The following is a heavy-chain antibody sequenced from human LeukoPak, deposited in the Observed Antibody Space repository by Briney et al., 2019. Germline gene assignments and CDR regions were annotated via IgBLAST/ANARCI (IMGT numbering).Heavy chain of an antibody. V-gene: IGHV1-2*02. Sequence: ASVKVSCKASGYTFTDYYIHWVRQAPGQGLEWMGWINPNSGGTNYAQKFQGRVTMTRDTSISTAYMELSRLRFDDTAVYYCASGSSYDSSGRGFDYWGQGTLVTVSS. D-gene: IGHD3-22*01. CDR2: INPNSGGT. CDR1: GYTFTDYY. CDR3: ASGSSYDSSGRGFDY. J-gene: IGHJ4*02.